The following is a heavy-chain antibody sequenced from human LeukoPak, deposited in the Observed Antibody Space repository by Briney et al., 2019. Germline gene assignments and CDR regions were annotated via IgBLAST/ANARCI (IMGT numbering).Heavy chain of an antibody. CDR3: ARLQGRSTAVFDY. Sequence: SETLSLTCTVSGGSISGDYWSWVRQPPGKGLEWVAYIYYTGSTNYNPSLKSRVTISVDTSKNQFSLRLNSVTAADTAVYYRARLQGRSTAVFDYWGQGTLVSVSS. D-gene: IGHD3-16*02. CDR2: IYYTGST. CDR1: GGSISGDY. V-gene: IGHV4-59*01. J-gene: IGHJ4*02.